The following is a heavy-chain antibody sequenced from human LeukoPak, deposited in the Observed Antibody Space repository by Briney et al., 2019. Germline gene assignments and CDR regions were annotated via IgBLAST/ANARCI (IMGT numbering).Heavy chain of an antibody. J-gene: IGHJ5*02. V-gene: IGHV4-59*01. D-gene: IGHD6-13*01. CDR1: AGSISTYY. CDR3: ARWIAATSHFDP. Sequence: SETLSLTCSLSAGSISTYYWSWIRQPPGKGLEWIGYIYYSGSTYYNPSLKSRVTISVDTSKNQVSLKVTSVTAADTAVYYCARWIAATSHFDPWGRGALVTVSS. CDR2: IYYSGST.